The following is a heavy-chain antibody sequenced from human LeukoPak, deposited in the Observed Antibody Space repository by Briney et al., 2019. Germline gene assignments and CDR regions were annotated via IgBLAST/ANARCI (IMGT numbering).Heavy chain of an antibody. J-gene: IGHJ5*02. D-gene: IGHD3-22*01. V-gene: IGHV1-46*01. CDR2: INPSGGRT. CDR3: ARGAHVRMYDSNHNCFDP. Sequence: ASVKVSCKASGYTFTSYYIYWMRQAHGHGLDWMGIINPSGGRTNYAHKFQGRVTMTRDMSTSTVYMELSSLRSENTAVYYCARGAHVRMYDSNHNCFDPWGQGTLVTVSS. CDR1: GYTFTSYY.